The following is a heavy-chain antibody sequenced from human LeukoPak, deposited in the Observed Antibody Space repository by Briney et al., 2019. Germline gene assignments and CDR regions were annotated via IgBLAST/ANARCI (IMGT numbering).Heavy chain of an antibody. Sequence: TPGGSLRLSCAASEFTFSSYTLIWVRQAPGKGLEWVSCISSSSSYKEYADSVKGRFTISRDNAKNSLFLQMNSLRAEDTAVYYCASGRGYWGQGTRVTVSS. D-gene: IGHD3-10*01. CDR1: EFTFSSYT. V-gene: IGHV3-21*01. CDR2: ISSSSSYK. CDR3: ASGRGY. J-gene: IGHJ4*02.